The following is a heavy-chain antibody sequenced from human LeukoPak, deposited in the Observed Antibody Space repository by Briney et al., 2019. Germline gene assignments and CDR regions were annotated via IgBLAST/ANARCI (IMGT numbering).Heavy chain of an antibody. V-gene: IGHV3-73*01. Sequence: PGGSLKLSCVASGFTFSGSAVHWVRQASGIGLEWVGRIRSKTNSYATAYAASVQGRFTISRDDSKNTAYLQMNSLKTEDTAVYYCARDLDYGEKSEDYWGQGTLVTVSS. CDR3: ARDLDYGEKSEDY. D-gene: IGHD4/OR15-4a*01. CDR1: GFTFSGSA. CDR2: IRSKTNSYAT. J-gene: IGHJ4*02.